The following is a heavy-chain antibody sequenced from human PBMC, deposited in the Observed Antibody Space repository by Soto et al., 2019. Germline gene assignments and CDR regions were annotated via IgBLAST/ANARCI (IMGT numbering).Heavy chain of an antibody. V-gene: IGHV4-59*01. CDR1: GGSISSYY. D-gene: IGHD2-8*01. Sequence: QVQLQESGPGLVKPSETLSLTCTVSGGSISSYYWSWIRQPPGKGLEWIGYMHDSESTSYNPSLQSRVTISVDTSKNQFSLKLSSVTAADTAVYYCARAPSLYHFDYWGQGTLVAVSS. CDR3: ARAPSLYHFDY. CDR2: MHDSEST. J-gene: IGHJ4*02.